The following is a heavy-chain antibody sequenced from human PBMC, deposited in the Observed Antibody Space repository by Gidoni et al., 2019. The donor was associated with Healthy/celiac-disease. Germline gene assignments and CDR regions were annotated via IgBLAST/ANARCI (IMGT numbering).Heavy chain of an antibody. D-gene: IGHD3-3*01. V-gene: IGHV3-23*01. Sequence: EVQLLESGGGLVQPGGSLSLSCAASGFTFSRYAMRWVRQAPGKGLEWVSAISGSGGSTYYADSVKGRFTISRDNSKNTLYLQMNSLRAEDTAVYYCAKDLSTYYDFWSGYYQAYYYYGMDVWGQGTTVTVSS. CDR1: GFTFSRYA. J-gene: IGHJ6*02. CDR3: AKDLSTYYDFWSGYYQAYYYYGMDV. CDR2: ISGSGGST.